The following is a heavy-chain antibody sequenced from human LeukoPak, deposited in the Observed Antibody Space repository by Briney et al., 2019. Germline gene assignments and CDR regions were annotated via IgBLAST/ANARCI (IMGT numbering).Heavy chain of an antibody. V-gene: IGHV4-38-2*02. Sequence: SETLSLTCTVSGYSISSGYYWGWIRQPPGKGLEWIGSIYHSGSTYYNPSLKSRVTISVDTSKNQFSLKLSSVTAADTAVYYCARGPHHYDNPFDIWGQGTMVTVSS. D-gene: IGHD3-22*01. J-gene: IGHJ3*02. CDR3: ARGPHHYDNPFDI. CDR1: GYSISSGYY. CDR2: IYHSGST.